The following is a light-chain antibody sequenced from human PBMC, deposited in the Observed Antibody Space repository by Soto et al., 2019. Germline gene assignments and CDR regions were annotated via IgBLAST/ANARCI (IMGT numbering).Light chain of an antibody. Sequence: EIVLTQSPGTLSLSPGERATLSCRASQSVSSSYLAWYQQKPGQAPRLLIYGASSRATGIPSRFSGSGSGTDFTFTISSLQPEDIATYYCQQYDNLPSFGGGTKVDIK. CDR3: QQYDNLPS. CDR1: QSVSSSY. CDR2: GAS. J-gene: IGKJ4*01. V-gene: IGKV3-20*01.